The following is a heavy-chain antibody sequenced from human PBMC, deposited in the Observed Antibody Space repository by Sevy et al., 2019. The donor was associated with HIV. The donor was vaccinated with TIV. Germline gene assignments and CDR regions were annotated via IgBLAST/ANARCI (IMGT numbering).Heavy chain of an antibody. D-gene: IGHD6-13*01. J-gene: IGHJ4*02. CDR1: GFTFSNAW. V-gene: IGHV3-15*01. CDR2: IKSKTDGGTT. CDR3: TTRGSSSSKYYFDY. Sequence: GGSLRLSCAASGFTFSNAWMSWVRQAPGKGLEWVGGIKSKTDGGTTDYAAPVKGRFTISRDDSKNTLYLQMNSLKTEDTAVYYCTTRGSSSSKYYFDYWGQGTLVTVSS.